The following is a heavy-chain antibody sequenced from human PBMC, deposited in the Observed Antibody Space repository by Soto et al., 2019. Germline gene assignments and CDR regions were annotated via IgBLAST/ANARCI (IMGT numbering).Heavy chain of an antibody. J-gene: IGHJ4*02. CDR1: GFTFSSHS. CDR2: ISSSGSYI. CDR3: ASIPGGPPLRYFDY. Sequence: PXGSLRLSCAASGFTFSSHSMNGVRQAPGKGLEWVSSISSSGSYIYYADSLKGRFAISRDNAKNSLYLQMNSLRAEDTAVYYCASIPGGPPLRYFDYWGQGTLVTVSS. V-gene: IGHV3-21*01. D-gene: IGHD3-10*01.